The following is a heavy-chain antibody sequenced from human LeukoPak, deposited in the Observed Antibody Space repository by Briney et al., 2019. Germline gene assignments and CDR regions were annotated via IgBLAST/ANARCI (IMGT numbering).Heavy chain of an antibody. Sequence: GSSLKVSCKASGGTFSSYAISWVRQAPGQGLEWMGRIISILGIANYAQKFQGRVTITADKSTSTAYMELSSLRSEDTAVYYCARDSVLYYYGSGSYPPFDYWGQGTPVTVSS. J-gene: IGHJ4*02. V-gene: IGHV1-69*04. D-gene: IGHD3-10*01. CDR1: GGTFSSYA. CDR2: IISILGIA. CDR3: ARDSVLYYYGSGSYPPFDY.